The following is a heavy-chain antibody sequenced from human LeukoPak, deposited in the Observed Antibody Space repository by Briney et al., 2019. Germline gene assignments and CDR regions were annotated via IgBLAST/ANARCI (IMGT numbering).Heavy chain of an antibody. Sequence: GGSLRLSCAASGFTFSSYAMSWVRQAPGKGLEWVSAISGSGGSTYYADSVKGRFTISRDNSKNTLYLQMNSLRAEDTAVYYCARDVDSSGWFPYYYYYGMDVWGQGTTVTVSS. V-gene: IGHV3-23*01. CDR1: GFTFSSYA. D-gene: IGHD6-19*01. CDR3: ARDVDSSGWFPYYYYYGMDV. CDR2: ISGSGGST. J-gene: IGHJ6*02.